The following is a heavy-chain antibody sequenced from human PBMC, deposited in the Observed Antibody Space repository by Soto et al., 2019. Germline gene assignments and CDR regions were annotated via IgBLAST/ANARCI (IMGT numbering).Heavy chain of an antibody. V-gene: IGHV3-33*01. CDR2: IWYDGTQK. J-gene: IGHJ4*02. CDR3: ARAGGTTVTGLWHFDS. D-gene: IGHD4-17*01. Sequence: QVQLVESGGGVVQPGRSLRLSCAASGFIFSSHGMHWVRQVPGKGLEWLAVIWYDGTQKYYADSVKGRFIISRDNSKKTLYLEMNSLRAEDTAVYYCARAGGTTVTGLWHFDSWGQGTLVTVSS. CDR1: GFIFSSHG.